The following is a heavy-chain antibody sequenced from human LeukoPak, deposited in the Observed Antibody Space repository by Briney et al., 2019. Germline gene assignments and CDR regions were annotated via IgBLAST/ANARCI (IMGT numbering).Heavy chain of an antibody. CDR1: GFTVGSNY. V-gene: IGHV3-53*01. J-gene: IGHJ4*02. Sequence: AGGSLRLSCAASGFTVGSNYMSWVRQAPGKGLEWVSVIYSGGSTYYADSVKGPFTISRDNGKNSLYLQMNSLRVEDTAVYYCARDSRGSSWFFDYWGQGALVTVSS. CDR3: ARDSRGSSWFFDY. D-gene: IGHD6-13*01. CDR2: IYSGGST.